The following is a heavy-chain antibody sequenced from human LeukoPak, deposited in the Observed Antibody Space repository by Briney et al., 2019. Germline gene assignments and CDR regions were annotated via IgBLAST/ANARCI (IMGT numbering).Heavy chain of an antibody. CDR3: ARPRYSGSYLFDY. J-gene: IGHJ4*02. V-gene: IGHV1-69*01. D-gene: IGHD1-26*01. CDR2: IIPIFGTA. Sequence: SVKVSCKASGGTFSSYAISWVRQAPGQGLEWMGGIIPIFGTANYAQKFQGRVTITADESTSTAYMELSSLRSEDTAVYYCARPRYSGSYLFDYWGQGTLVTVSS. CDR1: GGTFSSYA.